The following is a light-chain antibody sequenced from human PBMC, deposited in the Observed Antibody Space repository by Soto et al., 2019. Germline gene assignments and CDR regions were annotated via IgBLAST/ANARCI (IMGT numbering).Light chain of an antibody. J-gene: IGLJ2*01. CDR1: SSDVGGYNY. V-gene: IGLV2-11*01. Sequence: QSALTQPGSVPGSPGQSVTISCTGTSSDVGGYNYVSWYQQHPGEAPKLLIYDVSKRPSGVRDRFSGSKSGNTASLTISGLRADDEANYYCCSYAGTFVVFGGGTKVTVL. CDR3: CSYAGTFVV. CDR2: DVS.